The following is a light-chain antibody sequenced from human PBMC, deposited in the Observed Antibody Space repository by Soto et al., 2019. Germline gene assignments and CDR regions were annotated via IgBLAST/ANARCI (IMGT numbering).Light chain of an antibody. CDR1: QSVSSN. Sequence: VMTQSPATLSLSPGERATLSCRASQSVSSNLAWYQQKPGQAPRLLIYGASTRATGIPARFSGSGSGTEFTLTISSLQSEDFAVYYCQQYNNWASITFGQGTRLEIK. V-gene: IGKV3-15*01. J-gene: IGKJ5*01. CDR3: QQYNNWASIT. CDR2: GAS.